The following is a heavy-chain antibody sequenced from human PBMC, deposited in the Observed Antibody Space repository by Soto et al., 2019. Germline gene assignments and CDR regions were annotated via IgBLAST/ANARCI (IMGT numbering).Heavy chain of an antibody. CDR2: IYWNDDK. D-gene: IGHD3-16*01. Sequence: GPAHVNPTHTLTLACTFSGFSLSTSVVGVGWIRQPPGKALEWLALIYWNDDKRYSPSLKSRLTITKDTSKNQVVLTMTNMDHVDTDTYYCAHRLGGWFDPWGQGTPVTVSS. CDR3: AHRLGGWFDP. V-gene: IGHV2-5*01. CDR1: GFSLSTSVVG. J-gene: IGHJ5*02.